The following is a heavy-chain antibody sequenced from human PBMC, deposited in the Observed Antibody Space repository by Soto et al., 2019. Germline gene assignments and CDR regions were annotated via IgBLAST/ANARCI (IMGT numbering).Heavy chain of an antibody. J-gene: IGHJ4*02. CDR2: ISSSGST. V-gene: IGHV4-39*01. CDR3: GSRPVIGLVYGPFDY. Sequence: LQLQESGPGLVKASETLSLTCIVSGGSISSGIYYWAWIRQPPGKRLEWIGTISSSGSTYYNPSLKSRVTISVDTSKNEFSLRLNSVTAADTAVYYCGSRPVIGLVYGPFDYWGQGTLVTVSS. D-gene: IGHD3-10*01. CDR1: GGSISSGIYY.